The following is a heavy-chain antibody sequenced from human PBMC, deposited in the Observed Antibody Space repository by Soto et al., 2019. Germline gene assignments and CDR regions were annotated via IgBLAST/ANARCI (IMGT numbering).Heavy chain of an antibody. J-gene: IGHJ6*03. CDR1: GFTFSSYG. CDR3: ARVSADYDFWSGYPDYYYYMDV. CDR2: IWYDGSNK. D-gene: IGHD3-3*01. Sequence: QVQLVESGGGVVQPGRSLRLSCAASGFTFSSYGMHWVRQAPGKGLEWVAVIWYDGSNKYYADSVKGRFTISRDNSKNTLYLQMNSLRGEDTAVYYCARVSADYDFWSGYPDYYYYMDVWGKGTTVTVSS. V-gene: IGHV3-33*01.